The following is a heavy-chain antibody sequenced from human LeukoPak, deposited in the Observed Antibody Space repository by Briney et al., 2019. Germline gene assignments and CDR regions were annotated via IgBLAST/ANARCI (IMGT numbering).Heavy chain of an antibody. CDR1: GFTFDDYG. J-gene: IGHJ4*02. D-gene: IGHD1-26*01. Sequence: GGSLRLSCAASGFTFDDYGMSWVRHAPGKGLEWVSGINWNGGSTGYADSVRDRFTISRDNAKNSLYLQMNSLRAEDSALYYCARDRWGATDYWGQGTLVTVSS. CDR3: ARDRWGATDY. CDR2: INWNGGST. V-gene: IGHV3-20*04.